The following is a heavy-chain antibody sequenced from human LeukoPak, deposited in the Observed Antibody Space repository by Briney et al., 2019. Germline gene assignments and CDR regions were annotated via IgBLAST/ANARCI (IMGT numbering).Heavy chain of an antibody. CDR3: ARGGPLAVPFDP. CDR2: ISSSSSYI. Sequence: PGGSLRLSCAASGFTFSSYSMNWVRQAPGKGLEWVSSISSSSSYIYYADSVKGRFTISRDNAKNSLYLQMNSLRAEDTAVYYCARGGPLAVPFDPWGQGTLVTVSS. J-gene: IGHJ5*02. V-gene: IGHV3-21*01. CDR1: GFTFSSYS. D-gene: IGHD6-19*01.